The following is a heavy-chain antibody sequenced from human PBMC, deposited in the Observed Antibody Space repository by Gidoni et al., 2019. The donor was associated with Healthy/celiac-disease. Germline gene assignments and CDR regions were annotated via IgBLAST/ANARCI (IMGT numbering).Heavy chain of an antibody. CDR2: INPNSGGT. V-gene: IGHV1-2*02. J-gene: IGHJ5*02. CDR1: GYTFTGYY. CDR3: ARDREAARPGIWFDP. Sequence: QAQLVQSGAEVKKPGASVKVSCTDSGYTFTGYYMHWVRQAPGQGLEWMGWINPNSGGTNYAQKFQGRVTMTRDTSISTAYMELSRLRSDDTAVYYCARDREAARPGIWFDPWGQGTLVTVSS. D-gene: IGHD6-6*01.